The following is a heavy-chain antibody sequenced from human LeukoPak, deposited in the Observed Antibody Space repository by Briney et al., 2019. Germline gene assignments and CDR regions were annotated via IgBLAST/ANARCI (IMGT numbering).Heavy chain of an antibody. CDR3: AILNGIFNY. J-gene: IGHJ4*02. D-gene: IGHD2/OR15-2a*01. CDR1: GFTFSSYA. CDR2: ISGSGGST. V-gene: IGHV3-23*01. Sequence: GGSLRLSCAASGFTFSSYAMSWVRQAPGKGLEWVSAISGSGGSTYYADPVKGRFTISRDNAKNTLYLQMNSLRAEDTAVYFCAILNGIFNYWGQGTLVTVSS.